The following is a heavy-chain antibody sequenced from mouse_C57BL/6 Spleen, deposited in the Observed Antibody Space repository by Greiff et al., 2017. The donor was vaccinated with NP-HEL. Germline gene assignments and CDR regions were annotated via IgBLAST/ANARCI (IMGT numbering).Heavy chain of an antibody. CDR1: GYTFTNYA. CDR2: IYPRSGNT. Sequence: QVQLQQSGAELARPGASVKLSCQASGYTFTNYAISWVKQRTGQGLEWIGEIYPRSGNTYYNEKFKGKATLPADHSSSTAYMEIRRLTSEDAAVYFCAHYDYVRGYAIDYWGQGTSVTVSA. J-gene: IGHJ4*01. D-gene: IGHD2-4*01. V-gene: IGHV1-81*01. CDR3: AHYDYVRGYAIDY.